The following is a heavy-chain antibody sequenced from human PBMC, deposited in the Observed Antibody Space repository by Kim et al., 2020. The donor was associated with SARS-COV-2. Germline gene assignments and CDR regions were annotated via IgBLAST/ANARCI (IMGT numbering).Heavy chain of an antibody. CDR3: ARGGYSSSWYRVGIGADY. D-gene: IGHD6-13*01. CDR2: INHSGST. Sequence: SETLSLTCAVYGGSFSGYYWSWIRQPPGKGLEWIGEINHSGSTNYNPSLKSRVTISVDTSKNQFSLKLSSVTAADTAVYYRARGGYSSSWYRVGIGADY. CDR1: GGSFSGYY. J-gene: IGHJ4*01. V-gene: IGHV4-34*01.